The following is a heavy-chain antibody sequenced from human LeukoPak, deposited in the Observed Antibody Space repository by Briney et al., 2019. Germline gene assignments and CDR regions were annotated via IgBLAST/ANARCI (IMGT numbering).Heavy chain of an antibody. J-gene: IGHJ6*03. Sequence: GGSLRLSCAVSGFTSISYNMNWVRQAPGKGLEWVSSISSSSSYIYYADSVKGRFTISRDNAKNSLYLQMNSLRAEDTAVYYCASPVVPAAMYYYYYYMDVWGKGTTVTVSS. D-gene: IGHD2-2*01. V-gene: IGHV3-21*01. CDR3: ASPVVPAAMYYYYYYMDV. CDR2: ISSSSSYI. CDR1: GFTSISYN.